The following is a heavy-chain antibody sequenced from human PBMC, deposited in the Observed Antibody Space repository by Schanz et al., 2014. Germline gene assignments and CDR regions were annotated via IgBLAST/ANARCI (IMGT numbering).Heavy chain of an antibody. CDR2: IFHSGTT. CDR3: TRSTLWSYDV. V-gene: IGHV4-4*02. CDR1: GGSISSGVW. Sequence: QVQLQESGPGLVKPSGTLSLTCVVSGGSISSGVWWTWARQSPGKGLEWIGEIFHSGTTNYNPSLEMRVTISLDKPKNQFSLILISRTAADTAVYYCTRSTLWSYDVWGRGTMVIVSS. J-gene: IGHJ3*01. D-gene: IGHD2-21*01.